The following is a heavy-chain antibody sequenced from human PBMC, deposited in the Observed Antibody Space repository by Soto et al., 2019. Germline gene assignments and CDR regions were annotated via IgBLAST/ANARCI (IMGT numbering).Heavy chain of an antibody. V-gene: IGHV1-69*01. CDR2: IIPIFGTA. D-gene: IGHD1-26*01. J-gene: IGHJ5*02. CDR3: ASGPRGGSYYSLRSLSNWFDP. CDR1: GGTFSSYA. Sequence: QVQLVQSGAEVKKPGSSVKVSCKASGGTFSSYAISWVRQAPGQGLEWMGGIIPIFGTANYAQKFQGRVTITADESTSRAYMELSSLRSEDTAVYYCASGPRGGSYYSLRSLSNWFDPWGQGTLVTVSS.